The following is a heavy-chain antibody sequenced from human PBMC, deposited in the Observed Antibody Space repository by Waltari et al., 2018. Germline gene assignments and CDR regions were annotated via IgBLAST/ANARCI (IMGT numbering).Heavy chain of an antibody. CDR3: AVPGIAAAGHFDY. V-gene: IGHV4-39*07. J-gene: IGHJ4*02. CDR1: GGSISSSSYY. CDR2: IYYSGST. D-gene: IGHD6-13*01. Sequence: QLQLQESGPGLVKPSETLSLTCTVSGGSISSSSYYWGWIRQPQGKGLEWIGSIYYSGSTYYNPSLKSRVTISVDTSKNQFSLKLSSVTAADTAVYYCAVPGIAAAGHFDYWGQGTLVTVSS.